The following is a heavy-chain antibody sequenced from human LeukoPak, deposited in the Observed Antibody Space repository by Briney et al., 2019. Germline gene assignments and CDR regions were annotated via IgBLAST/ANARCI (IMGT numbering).Heavy chain of an antibody. V-gene: IGHV3-23*01. CDR3: GKRVTMVRGVLGAGY. D-gene: IGHD3-10*01. Sequence: GGSLRLSCAASGFTFSSYAMTWVRQAPGRGLEWVSAISCSGDHTFYADSVQGRFTISRDNSRNTLYLQMNSLRVDDTAVYYCGKRVTMVRGVLGAGYWGQGTLVTVSS. J-gene: IGHJ4*02. CDR1: GFTFSSYA. CDR2: ISCSGDHT.